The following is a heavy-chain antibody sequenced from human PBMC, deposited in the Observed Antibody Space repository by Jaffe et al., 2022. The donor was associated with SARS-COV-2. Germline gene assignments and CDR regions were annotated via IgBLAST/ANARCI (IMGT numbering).Heavy chain of an antibody. CDR2: IYPGDSDP. CDR1: GYNFVSYW. J-gene: IGHJ6*02. V-gene: IGHV5-51*01. CDR3: VRPDCGSASCYPDYGLDV. D-gene: IGHD2-2*01. Sequence: EVQLVQSGAEVKKPGESLKISCKGSGYNFVSYWIGWVRQMPGEGLEWMGIIYPGDSDPRYSPSFQGRVTISVDKSISTAYLQWSSLKASDTATYYCVRPDCGSASCYPDYGLDVWGQGTTVIVSS.